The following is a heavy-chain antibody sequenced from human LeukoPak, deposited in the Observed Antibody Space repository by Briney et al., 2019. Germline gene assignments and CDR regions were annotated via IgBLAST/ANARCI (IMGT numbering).Heavy chain of an antibody. CDR3: WVDVTIFGVVTYVDY. D-gene: IGHD3-3*01. Sequence: PGGSLRLSCAASGFTFSSYDMHWVRQATGKGLEWVSAIGTAGDTYYPGSVKGRFTISRENAKNSLYLQMNSLRAEDTAVYYCWVDVTIFGVVTYVDYWGQGTLVTVSS. J-gene: IGHJ4*02. V-gene: IGHV3-13*01. CDR1: GFTFSSYD. CDR2: IGTAGDT.